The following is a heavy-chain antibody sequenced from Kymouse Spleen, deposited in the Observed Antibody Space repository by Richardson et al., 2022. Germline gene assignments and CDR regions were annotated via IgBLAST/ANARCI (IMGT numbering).Heavy chain of an antibody. J-gene: IGHJ2*01. CDR1: GFTFSSYW. V-gene: IGHV3-74*01. Sequence: EVQLVESGGGLVQPGGSLRLSCAASGFTFSSYWMHWVRQAPGKGLVWVSRINSDGSSTSYADSVKGRFTISRDNAKNTLYLQMNSLRAEDTAVYYCARVPVTHWYFDLWGRGTLVTVSS. D-gene: IGHD4-17*01. CDR3: ARVPVTHWYFDL. CDR2: INSDGSST.